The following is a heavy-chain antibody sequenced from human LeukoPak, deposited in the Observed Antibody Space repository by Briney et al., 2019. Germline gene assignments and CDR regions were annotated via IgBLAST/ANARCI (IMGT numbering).Heavy chain of an antibody. V-gene: IGHV4-4*07. CDR3: ARDASSSWTNWFDP. J-gene: IGHJ5*02. CDR1: GGSMSSYY. D-gene: IGHD6-13*01. CDR2: IYTSGST. Sequence: SETLSLTCTVSGGSMSSYYWSWIRQPAGKGLEWIGRIYTSGSTNYNPSLKSRVTMSVDTSKNQFSLKLSSVTAADTAVYYCARDASSSWTNWFDPWGQGTLVTVSS.